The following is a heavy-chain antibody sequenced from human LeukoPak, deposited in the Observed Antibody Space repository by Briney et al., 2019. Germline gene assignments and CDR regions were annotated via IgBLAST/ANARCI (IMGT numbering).Heavy chain of an antibody. J-gene: IGHJ5*02. CDR1: GYTFTGYY. CDR3: ARESACGTTNCLAPADWLDP. Sequence: VASVKVSCKASGYTFTGYYMHRVRQAPGQGLEWMGWISPNSGDTDIAQKFQGRVTMTRDTSIATSYMEVDSLTSDDTAVYYCARESACGTTNCLAPADWLDPWGQGTLVIVSS. D-gene: IGHD2-2*01. CDR2: ISPNSGDT. V-gene: IGHV1-2*02.